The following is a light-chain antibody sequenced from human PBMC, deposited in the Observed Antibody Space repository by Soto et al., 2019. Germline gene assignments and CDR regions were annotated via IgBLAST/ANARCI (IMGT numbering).Light chain of an antibody. Sequence: QSVLTQSSSASASLGSSVKLTCTLSSGHSSYIIAWHQQQPGKAPRYLMKLEGSGNYNKGSGVPDRFSGSSSGADRYLTISNLQFEDEADYYCETWVSNNWVFGGWTKVTVL. CDR2: LEGSGNY. J-gene: IGLJ3*02. V-gene: IGLV4-60*02. CDR3: ETWVSNNWV. CDR1: SGHSSYI.